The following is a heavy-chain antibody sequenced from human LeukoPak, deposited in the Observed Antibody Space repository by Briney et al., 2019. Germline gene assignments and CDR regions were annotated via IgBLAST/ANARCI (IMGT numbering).Heavy chain of an antibody. Sequence: ASVKVSCKASGYTFTSYYMHWVRQAPGQGLEWMGIINPSGGSTSYAQKFQGRVTMTRDTSTSTVYMELSRLRSDDTAVYYCARDPHPYYYDSSGSTGYWGQGTLVTVSS. J-gene: IGHJ4*02. CDR2: INPSGGST. CDR3: ARDPHPYYYDSSGSTGY. V-gene: IGHV1-46*01. CDR1: GYTFTSYY. D-gene: IGHD3-22*01.